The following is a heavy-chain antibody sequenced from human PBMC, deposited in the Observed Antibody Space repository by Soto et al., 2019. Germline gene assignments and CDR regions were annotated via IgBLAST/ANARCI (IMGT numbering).Heavy chain of an antibody. Sequence: SETLSLTCAVYGGSFSGYYWSWIRQPPGKGLEWIGEINHSGSTNYNPSLKSRVTISVDTSKNQFSLKLSSVTAADTAVYYCARGQENSSSWYMGGFDYWGQGTLVTVSS. CDR2: INHSGST. J-gene: IGHJ4*02. D-gene: IGHD6-13*01. V-gene: IGHV4-34*01. CDR3: ARGQENSSSWYMGGFDY. CDR1: GGSFSGYY.